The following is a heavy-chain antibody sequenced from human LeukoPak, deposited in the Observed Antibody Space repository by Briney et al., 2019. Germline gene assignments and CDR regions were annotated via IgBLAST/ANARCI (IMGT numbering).Heavy chain of an antibody. D-gene: IGHD2-15*01. Sequence: PGGSLRLSCAASGFTFTDYDMTWVRQAPGKGLEWVSGINWNGGSTSYADSVKGRFIISRDNANNSLYLQMNTLRAEDTALYYCARRNYLYSVYCYYYMDVWGKGTTVTVSS. CDR1: GFTFTDYD. J-gene: IGHJ6*03. CDR2: INWNGGST. CDR3: ARRNYLYSVYCYYYMDV. V-gene: IGHV3-20*04.